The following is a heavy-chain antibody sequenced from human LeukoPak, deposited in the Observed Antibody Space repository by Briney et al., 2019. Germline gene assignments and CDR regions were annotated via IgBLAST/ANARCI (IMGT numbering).Heavy chain of an antibody. D-gene: IGHD6-19*01. CDR2: IHYPAST. CDR1: GDSVSTFY. J-gene: IGHJ2*01. V-gene: IGHV4-59*02. CDR3: ARGSSDVYWYLDV. Sequence: SETLSLTCTVSGDSVSTFYWSWLRQSPGTGLEWIGFIHYPASTAYNPSLKSRVTISLETSRNQLSLMLTSLTPADTAMYYCARGSSDVYWYLDVWGRGTLVTVSS.